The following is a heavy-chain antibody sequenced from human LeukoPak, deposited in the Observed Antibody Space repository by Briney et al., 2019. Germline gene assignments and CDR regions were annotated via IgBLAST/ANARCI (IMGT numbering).Heavy chain of an antibody. V-gene: IGHV3-53*01. Sequence: GGSLRLSCTVSGFTVSSNSMGWIRQAPGKGLEWVSFIYSDNTHYSDSVKGRFTISRDNSKNTLYLQMNSLRAEDTAVYYCARRAGAYSHPYDYWGQGTLVTVSS. J-gene: IGHJ4*02. CDR2: IYSDNT. CDR1: GFTVSSNS. CDR3: ARRAGAYSHPYDY. D-gene: IGHD4/OR15-4a*01.